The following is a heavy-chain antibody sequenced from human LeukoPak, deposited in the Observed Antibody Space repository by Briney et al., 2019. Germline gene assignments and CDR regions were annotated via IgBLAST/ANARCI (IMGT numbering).Heavy chain of an antibody. CDR1: GFTFSSYA. V-gene: IGHV3-74*01. Sequence: GGSLRLSCAASGFTFSSYAMSWVRQAPGKGLEWVSCISFDGSTTYADSVKGRFTISRDNAKNTVYLQMDSLTVEDTAVYYCAVSNWMDPWGQGTLVTVSS. J-gene: IGHJ5*02. CDR3: AVSNWMDP. CDR2: ISFDGST.